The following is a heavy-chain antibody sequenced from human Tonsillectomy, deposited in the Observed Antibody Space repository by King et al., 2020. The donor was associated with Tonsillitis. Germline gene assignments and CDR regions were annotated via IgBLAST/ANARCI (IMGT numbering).Heavy chain of an antibody. Sequence: QVQLQESGPGLVKPSETLSLTCTVSGGSVSSYYWSWIRPPPGKGLEWIGYIYDSETTNYNPSLKSRVTISVDTSKKQFSLKLNSVTAADTAVYYCARGGGDSSGWYDFFDYWGQGTLVTVSS. D-gene: IGHD6-19*01. J-gene: IGHJ4*02. CDR2: IYDSETT. CDR1: GGSVSSYY. CDR3: ARGGGDSSGWYDFFDY. V-gene: IGHV4-59*02.